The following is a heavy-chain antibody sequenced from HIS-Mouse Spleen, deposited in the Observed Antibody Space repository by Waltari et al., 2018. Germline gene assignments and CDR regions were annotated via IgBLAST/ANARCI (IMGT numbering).Heavy chain of an antibody. CDR3: ARWEYCSGGSCQSAFDI. D-gene: IGHD2-15*01. Sequence: QVQLVQSGAEGKKPGASVKVSCKASGYTFTSYAITWVRQATGQGLEWMGWMNPNSGNTGYAQKFQGRVTMTRNTSISTAYMELSSLRSEDTAVYYCARWEYCSGGSCQSAFDIWGQGTMVTVSS. CDR1: GYTFTSYA. CDR2: MNPNSGNT. J-gene: IGHJ3*02. V-gene: IGHV1-8*01.